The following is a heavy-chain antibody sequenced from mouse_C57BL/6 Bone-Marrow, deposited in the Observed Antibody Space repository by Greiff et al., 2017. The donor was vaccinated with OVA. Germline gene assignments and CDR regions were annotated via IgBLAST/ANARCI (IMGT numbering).Heavy chain of an antibody. CDR1: GFTFSSYG. CDR3: ARHERYYFDY. J-gene: IGHJ2*01. Sequence: EVTLVESGGDLVKPGGSLKLSCAASGFTFSSYGMSWVRQTPDKRLEWVATISSGGSYTYYPDSVKGRFTISRDNAKNTLYLQMSSVKSDDTAMYYCARHERYYFDYWGQGTTLTVSS. CDR2: ISSGGSYT. V-gene: IGHV5-6*01.